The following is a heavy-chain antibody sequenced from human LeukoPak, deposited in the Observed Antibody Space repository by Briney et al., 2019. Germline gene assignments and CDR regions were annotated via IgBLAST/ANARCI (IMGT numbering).Heavy chain of an antibody. CDR2: IIRDGST. D-gene: IGHD3-3*01. J-gene: IGHJ6*03. Sequence: GGSLRLSCVASGFTFSAYAMSWVRQAPGKGLEWVSSIIRDGSTFDADSVKGRFTISRDNSKNTLYLQMNSLRAEDTAVYYCAKNFWSDKYHYYMDVWGKGTTVTVSS. CDR3: AKNFWSDKYHYYMDV. CDR1: GFTFSAYA. V-gene: IGHV3-23*01.